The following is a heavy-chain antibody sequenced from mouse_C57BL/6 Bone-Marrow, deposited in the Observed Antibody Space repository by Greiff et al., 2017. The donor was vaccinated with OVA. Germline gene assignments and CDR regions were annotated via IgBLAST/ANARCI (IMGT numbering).Heavy chain of an antibody. Sequence: EVQGVESGGGLVKPGGSLKLSCAASGFTFSSYAMSWVRQTPEKRLEWVATISDGGSYTYYPDNVKGRFTISRDNAKNNLYLQMSHLKSEDTAMYYCASGSSGLNYWGQGTTLTVSS. CDR1: GFTFSSYA. V-gene: IGHV5-4*01. CDR2: ISDGGSYT. J-gene: IGHJ2*01. CDR3: ASGSSGLNY. D-gene: IGHD1-1*01.